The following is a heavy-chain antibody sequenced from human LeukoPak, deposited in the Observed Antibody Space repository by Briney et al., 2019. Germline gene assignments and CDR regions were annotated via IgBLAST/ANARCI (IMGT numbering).Heavy chain of an antibody. CDR3: ARAGYTISSYRFDY. CDR2: IYTTGRT. CDR1: GGSIISYW. Sequence: SETLSLTCSVSGGSIISYWWSWIRQPAGKGLEFIGRIYTTGRTNYNPSLKSRVSMSVDTSKNKFSLELRSVTAADTAVYFCARAGYTISSYRFDYWGQGALVTVSS. D-gene: IGHD3-16*02. V-gene: IGHV4-4*07. J-gene: IGHJ4*02.